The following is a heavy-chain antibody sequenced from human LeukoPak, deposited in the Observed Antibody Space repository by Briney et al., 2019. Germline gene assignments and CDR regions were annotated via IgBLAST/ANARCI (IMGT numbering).Heavy chain of an antibody. D-gene: IGHD3-10*01. CDR1: GGSISSGSYY. CDR3: ARGTAMVRGVIGDYFDY. J-gene: IGHJ4*02. V-gene: IGHV4-61*02. Sequence: PSETLSLTCTVSGGSISSGSYYWSWIRQPAGKGLEWIGRIYTSGSTNYNPSLKSRVTISVDTSKNQFSLKLSSVTAADTAVYYCARGTAMVRGVIGDYFDYWGQGTLVTVSS. CDR2: IYTSGST.